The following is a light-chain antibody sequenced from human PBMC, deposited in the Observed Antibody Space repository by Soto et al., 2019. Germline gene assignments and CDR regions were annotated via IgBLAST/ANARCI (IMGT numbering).Light chain of an antibody. CDR2: LNSDGSH. CDR1: SGHSSYA. V-gene: IGLV4-69*01. J-gene: IGLJ3*02. Sequence: QSVLTQSPSASASLGASVKLTCTLSSGHSSYAIAWRQQQPEKGPRYLMKLNSDGSHSKGDGIPDRFSGSSSGAERYLTISSLQSEDEADYYCQTWGTGRNWVFGGGTKLTVL. CDR3: QTWGTGRNWV.